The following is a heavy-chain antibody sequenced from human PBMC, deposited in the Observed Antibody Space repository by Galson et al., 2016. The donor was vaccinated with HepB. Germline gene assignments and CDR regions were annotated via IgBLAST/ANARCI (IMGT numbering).Heavy chain of an antibody. Sequence: SVKVSCKASGYTFRNFVINWVRQAPGQGLEWMGRISVYNGDTSFAQNLQVRATLTTDPSSNTAYMELRSLRPDDTALYYCAREGYGGIDAFDIWGQGTMVIVSS. V-gene: IGHV1-18*04. CDR2: ISVYNGDT. CDR1: GYTFRNFV. J-gene: IGHJ3*02. D-gene: IGHD4-23*01. CDR3: AREGYGGIDAFDI.